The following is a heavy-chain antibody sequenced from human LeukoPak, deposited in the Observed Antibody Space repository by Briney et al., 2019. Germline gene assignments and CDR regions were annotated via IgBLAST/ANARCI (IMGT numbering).Heavy chain of an antibody. D-gene: IGHD3-3*01. CDR2: INHSGST. V-gene: IGHV4-34*01. Sequence: SETLSLTCAVYGGSFSGYYWSWIRQPPGKGLEWIREINHSGSTNYNPSLKSRVTISVDTSRNQFSLKLSSVTAADTAVYYCARGVKIFGVVIHKGNWFDPWGQGTLVTVSS. CDR1: GGSFSGYY. J-gene: IGHJ5*02. CDR3: ARGVKIFGVVIHKGNWFDP.